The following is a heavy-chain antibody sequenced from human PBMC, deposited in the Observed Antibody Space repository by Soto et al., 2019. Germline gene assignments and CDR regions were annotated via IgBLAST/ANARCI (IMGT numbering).Heavy chain of an antibody. V-gene: IGHV4-4*07. D-gene: IGHD3-10*01. CDR1: GGSISSYY. CDR3: ARGGITMVRGVIITVMDV. CDR2: IYTSGST. J-gene: IGHJ6*02. Sequence: LSLTCTVSGGSISSYYWSWIRQPAGKGLEWIGRIYTSGSTNYNPSLKSRVTMSVDTSKNQFSLKLSSVTAADTAVYYCARGGITMVRGVIITVMDVWGQGTTVTVSS.